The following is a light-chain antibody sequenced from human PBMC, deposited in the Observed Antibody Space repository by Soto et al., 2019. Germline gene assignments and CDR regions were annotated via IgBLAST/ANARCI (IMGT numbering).Light chain of an antibody. CDR2: GNS. J-gene: IGLJ3*02. V-gene: IGLV1-40*01. CDR3: QSYDSSPSANGV. CDR1: SSNIGAGYD. Sequence: QSVLTQPPSVSGAPGQRVTISCTGSSSNIGAGYDVHWYQQLPGTAPKLLIYGNSNRPSGVPDRFSGSKSGTSASLAITGLQAEDEADYYCQSYDSSPSANGVFGGGTTLTVL.